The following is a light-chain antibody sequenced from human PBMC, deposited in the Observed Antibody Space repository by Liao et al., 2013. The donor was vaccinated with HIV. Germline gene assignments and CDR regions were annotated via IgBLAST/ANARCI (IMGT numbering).Light chain of an antibody. V-gene: IGLV3-1*01. J-gene: IGLJ3*02. CDR2: EDT. CDR1: NLSNILGNKY. CDR3: QTWDTNSWV. Sequence: SYGLTQPPSVSVSTGQTASITCYGDNLSNILGNKYLHWYLQRPGQSPILVIYEDTKRPSGIPERFSASKSGHTATLTISGAQAMDEADYYCQTWDTNSWVFGGGTKLTVL.